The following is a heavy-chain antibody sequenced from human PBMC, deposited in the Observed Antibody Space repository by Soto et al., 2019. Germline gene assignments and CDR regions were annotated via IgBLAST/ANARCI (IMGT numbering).Heavy chain of an antibody. CDR1: GGSISSSSYY. CDR2: IYYSGST. CDR3: ATMYYDFWSGYIATPIDY. J-gene: IGHJ4*02. V-gene: IGHV4-39*01. D-gene: IGHD3-3*01. Sequence: QLQLQESGPGLVKPSETLSLTCTVSGGSISSSSYYWGWIRQPPGKGLEWIGSIYYSGSTYYNPSLKSRVTISVDTSKHQFSLKLSSVTAADTAVYYCATMYYDFWSGYIATPIDYWGQGTLVTVSS.